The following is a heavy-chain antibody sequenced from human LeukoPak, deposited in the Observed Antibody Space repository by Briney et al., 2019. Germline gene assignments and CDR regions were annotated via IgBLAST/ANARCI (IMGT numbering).Heavy chain of an antibody. Sequence: SVKVSCKASGGTFISYAISWARQAPGQGLEWMGGIIPIFGTANYAQKFQGRVTITADESTSTAYMELISLRSEDTAVYYCARYYYYDSSGYYYYAFDIWGQGTMVTVSS. CDR2: IIPIFGTA. CDR3: ARYYYYDSSGYYYYAFDI. J-gene: IGHJ3*02. V-gene: IGHV1-69*13. CDR1: GGTFISYA. D-gene: IGHD3-22*01.